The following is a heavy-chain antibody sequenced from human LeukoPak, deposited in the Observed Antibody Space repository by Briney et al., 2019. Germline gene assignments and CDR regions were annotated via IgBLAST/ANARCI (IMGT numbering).Heavy chain of an antibody. CDR1: GYTFTSYG. J-gene: IGHJ5*02. Sequence: GASVKVSCKASGYTFTSYGISWVRQAPGQGLEWMGWISAYNGNTNYAQKLQGRVTMTTDTSTSTAYMELRSLRSDDTAVYYCARDPGRYEEIVVVPAATYNWFDPWGQGTLVTVSS. D-gene: IGHD2-2*01. CDR2: ISAYNGNT. CDR3: ARDPGRYEEIVVVPAATYNWFDP. V-gene: IGHV1-18*01.